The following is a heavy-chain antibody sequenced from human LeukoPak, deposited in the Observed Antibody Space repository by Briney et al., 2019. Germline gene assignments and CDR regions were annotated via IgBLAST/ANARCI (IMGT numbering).Heavy chain of an antibody. V-gene: IGHV3-30*02. D-gene: IGHD6-13*01. CDR1: GFTFSSYG. CDR3: AKDYDIAAAGTPGY. CDR2: IRYDGSNK. Sequence: PGRSLRLSCAASGFTFSSYGMHWVRQAPGKGLEWVAFIRYDGSNKYYADSVKGRFTISRDNSKNTLYLQMNSLRAEDTAVYYCAKDYDIAAAGTPGYWGQGTLVTVSS. J-gene: IGHJ4*02.